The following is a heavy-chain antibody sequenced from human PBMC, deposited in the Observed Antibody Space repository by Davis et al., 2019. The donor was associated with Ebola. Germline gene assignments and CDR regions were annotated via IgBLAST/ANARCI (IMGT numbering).Heavy chain of an antibody. CDR2: ISYDGSNK. V-gene: IGHV3-30-3*01. CDR3: ATDHPRYCSSTSCYYYYGMDV. D-gene: IGHD2-2*01. J-gene: IGHJ6*02. CDR1: GFTFSSYA. Sequence: PGGSLRLSCAASGFTFSSYAMHWVRQAPGKGLEWVAVISYDGSNKYYADSVKGRFTISRDNSKNTLYLQMNSLRSDDTAVYYCATDHPRYCSSTSCYYYYGMDVWGQGTTVTVSS.